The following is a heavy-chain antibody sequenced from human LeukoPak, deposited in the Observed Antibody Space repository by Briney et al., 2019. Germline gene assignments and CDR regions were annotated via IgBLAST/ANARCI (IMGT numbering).Heavy chain of an antibody. V-gene: IGHV4-39*01. J-gene: IGHJ4*02. D-gene: IGHD3-22*01. CDR1: GGSISSSSYY. CDR2: MYYSGST. CDR3: AGHPGYYDSSGPKDY. Sequence: PSESLSLTCTVSGGSISSSSYYWGWIREPPGKGLDWIGSMYYSGSTYYNPSLKSRVTLSVDTSKTQFSLKLSSVTAADTAVYFCAGHPGYYDSSGPKDYWGQGTLVTVSS.